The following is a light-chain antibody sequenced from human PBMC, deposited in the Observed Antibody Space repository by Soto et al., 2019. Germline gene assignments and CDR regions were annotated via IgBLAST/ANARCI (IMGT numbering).Light chain of an antibody. CDR1: GSNIGAGYE. J-gene: IGLJ1*01. Sequence: QSVLTQPPSAAGTPGQRVTMSCSGSGSNIGAGYEVHWYHQLPGTAPKFLVSGNDNRPSGVPDRLSASKSGTSGSLAITGLQAEDEGHYYCQSYDRGLTAYVFGTGTKLTVL. V-gene: IGLV1-40*01. CDR3: QSYDRGLTAYV. CDR2: GND.